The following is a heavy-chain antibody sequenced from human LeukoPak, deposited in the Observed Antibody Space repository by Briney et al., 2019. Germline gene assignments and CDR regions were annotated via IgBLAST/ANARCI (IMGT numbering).Heavy chain of an antibody. Sequence: PGGSLRLSCAASGFTFSSYWMNWARQAPGKGLEWVASINHNGNVNYYVDSVKGRFTISRDNAKNSLYLQMNSLRAEDTAVYYCARDDHDYGDYGWFDPWGQGTLVTVSS. CDR2: INHNGNVN. CDR1: GFTFSSYW. V-gene: IGHV3-7*03. J-gene: IGHJ5*02. D-gene: IGHD4-17*01. CDR3: ARDDHDYGDYGWFDP.